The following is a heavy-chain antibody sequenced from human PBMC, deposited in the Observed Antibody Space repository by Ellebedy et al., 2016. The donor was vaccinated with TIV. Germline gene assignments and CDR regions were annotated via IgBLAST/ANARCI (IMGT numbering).Heavy chain of an antibody. CDR1: GFAFSDYW. D-gene: IGHD6-13*01. Sequence: PGGSLRLSCAVSGFAFSDYWMNWVRQAPGKGLEWVASIKQDGSEKYYVDSVKGRFTISRDNAKNSLYLQMNSLRAEDTAVYYCARDGVAAGLYFDYWGQGTLVTVSS. J-gene: IGHJ4*02. V-gene: IGHV3-7*03. CDR3: ARDGVAAGLYFDY. CDR2: IKQDGSEK.